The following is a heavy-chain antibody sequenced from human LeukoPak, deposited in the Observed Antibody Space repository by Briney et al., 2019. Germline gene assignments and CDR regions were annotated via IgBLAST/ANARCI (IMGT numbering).Heavy chain of an antibody. D-gene: IGHD3-10*01. Sequence: SEILSLTCAVYGGSFSGYYWSWIRQPPGKGLEWIGEMNHSGSTNYSPSLKSRVIVSVDTSKNQFSLKLTSVTAADTAVYYCARHGFAGAFQHWGQGTLVTVSS. V-gene: IGHV4-34*01. J-gene: IGHJ1*01. CDR1: GGSFSGYY. CDR3: ARHGFAGAFQH. CDR2: MNHSGST.